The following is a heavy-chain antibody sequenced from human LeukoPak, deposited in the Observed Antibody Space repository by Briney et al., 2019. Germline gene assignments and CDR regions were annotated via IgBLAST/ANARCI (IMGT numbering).Heavy chain of an antibody. V-gene: IGHV3-33*01. Sequence: PGGSLRLSCAASGFTFSSYGMHWVRQAPGKGLEGVAVIWYDGSNKYYADSVKGRVTLSRDKSKNTLYLQKRTVRAEETAVYYCARERGRNTKILTGQDAFDIWGQGTMVTVSS. J-gene: IGHJ3*02. D-gene: IGHD3-9*01. CDR2: IWYDGSNK. CDR1: GFTFSSYG. CDR3: ARERGRNTKILTGQDAFDI.